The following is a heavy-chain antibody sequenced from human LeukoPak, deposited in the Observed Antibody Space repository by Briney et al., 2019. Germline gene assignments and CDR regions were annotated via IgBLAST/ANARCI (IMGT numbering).Heavy chain of an antibody. CDR3: ARDGEQRLVLHYFDY. J-gene: IGHJ4*02. CDR2: VAYEGGTE. CDR1: GFTFSSYG. Sequence: GGSLRLSCAASGFTFSSYGMHWVRQAPGKGLEWVAVVAYEGGTEYYADSVEGRFTISRDDSKNALYLDMNSLTAEDTAVYYCARDGEQRLVLHYFDYWGQGTLVTVSS. D-gene: IGHD6-13*01. V-gene: IGHV3-30*19.